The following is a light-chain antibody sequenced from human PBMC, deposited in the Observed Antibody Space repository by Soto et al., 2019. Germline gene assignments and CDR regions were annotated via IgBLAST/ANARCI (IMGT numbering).Light chain of an antibody. V-gene: IGLV2-14*01. CDR3: SSYRSISTLVL. CDR2: DVS. J-gene: IGLJ2*01. Sequence: QSALTQPASVSGSPGQSITISCTGTSSDVGDYNYVSWYQQHPGKAPKLMIYDVSNRPSGVSDRFSGCKSGNTASLTISGLQSVDEADYYCSSYRSISTLVLFGGGTKLTVL. CDR1: SSDVGDYNY.